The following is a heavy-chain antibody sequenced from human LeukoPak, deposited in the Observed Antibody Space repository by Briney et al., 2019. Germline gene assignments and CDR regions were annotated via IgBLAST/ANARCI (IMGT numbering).Heavy chain of an antibody. CDR3: ARDAAYVGYCSSTSCPNWFDP. CDR1: GFTFSSYS. D-gene: IGHD2-2*01. Sequence: PGGSLRLSCAASGFTFSSYSMNWVRQARGKGGEWVSSISSSSSYIYYADSVKGRFTISRDNAKNSLYLQMNSLRAEDTAVYYCARDAAYVGYCSSTSCPNWFDPWGQGTLVTVSS. V-gene: IGHV3-21*01. J-gene: IGHJ5*02. CDR2: ISSSSSYI.